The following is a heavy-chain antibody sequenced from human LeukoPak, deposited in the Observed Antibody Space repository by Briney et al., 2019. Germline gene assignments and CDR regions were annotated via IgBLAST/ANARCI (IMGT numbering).Heavy chain of an antibody. V-gene: IGHV3-23*01. CDR1: GFTFSSYA. D-gene: IGHD6-25*01. CDR2: ISGSGGST. J-gene: IGHJ6*03. Sequence: GGSLRLSCAASGFTFSSYAMSWVRQAPGKGLEWVSAISGSGGSTYYADSVKGRFTISRDNPKNTLYLQMNSLRAEDTAVYYCARDHSSGYYYYMDVWGKGTTVTVSS. CDR3: ARDHSSGYYYYMDV.